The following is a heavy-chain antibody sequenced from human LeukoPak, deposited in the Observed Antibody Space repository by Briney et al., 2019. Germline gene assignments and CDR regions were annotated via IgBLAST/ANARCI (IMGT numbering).Heavy chain of an antibody. D-gene: IGHD3-10*01. J-gene: IGHJ4*02. CDR2: VSYDGSTK. CDR3: AKEGSGVRGSYYFDC. CDR1: GFNFSSYV. V-gene: IGHV3-30*07. Sequence: PGRSLRLSCAASGFNFSSYVMHWVRQAPGKGLEWVSVVSYDGSTKYYADSVKGRFTISRDNSKNTLNLQMNNLRAEDTAVYYCAKEGSGVRGSYYFDCWGQGTLVTVSS.